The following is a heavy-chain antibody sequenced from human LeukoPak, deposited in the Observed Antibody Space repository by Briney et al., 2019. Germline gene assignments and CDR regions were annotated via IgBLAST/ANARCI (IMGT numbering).Heavy chain of an antibody. CDR2: INYSGSS. V-gene: IGHV4-59*08. D-gene: IGHD2-21*01. CDR3: ARLDCISDTCYNY. Sequence: PSETLSLTCIVSGDSISTDYWSWIRRSPGKGLEWIGYINYSGSSEYNPSLKSRITISVDRSKNEISLKMRSVTAADTAVYYCARLDCISDTCYNYWALGALVTVSS. CDR1: GDSISTDY. J-gene: IGHJ4*02.